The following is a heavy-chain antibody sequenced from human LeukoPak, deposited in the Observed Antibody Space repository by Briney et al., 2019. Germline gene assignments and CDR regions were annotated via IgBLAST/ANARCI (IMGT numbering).Heavy chain of an antibody. CDR1: GGSISSSSDY. Sequence: SETLSLTCTVSGGSISSSSDYWGGIRQPPGKGLEWIGSIYYSGSTYYNPSLKSRVTISVDTSKNQFSLKLSSVTAADTAVYYCARVVVPQSFDYWGQGTLVTVSS. D-gene: IGHD2-2*01. V-gene: IGHV4-39*01. J-gene: IGHJ4*02. CDR2: IYYSGST. CDR3: ARVVVPQSFDY.